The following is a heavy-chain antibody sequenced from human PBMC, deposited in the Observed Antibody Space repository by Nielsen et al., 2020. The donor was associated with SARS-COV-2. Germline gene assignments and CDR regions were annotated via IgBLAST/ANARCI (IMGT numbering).Heavy chain of an antibody. CDR2: IYSGGST. D-gene: IGHD3-10*01. Sequence: GGSLRLSCAASGFTVSSNYMSWVRQAPGKGLEWVSVIYSGGSTYYADSVKGQFTISRDNSKNTLYLQMNSLRAEDTAVYYCARLSYYYGSGSTDYYYGMDIWGQGTTVTVSS. CDR1: GFTVSSNY. CDR3: ARLSYYYGSGSTDYYYGMDI. V-gene: IGHV3-53*01. J-gene: IGHJ6*02.